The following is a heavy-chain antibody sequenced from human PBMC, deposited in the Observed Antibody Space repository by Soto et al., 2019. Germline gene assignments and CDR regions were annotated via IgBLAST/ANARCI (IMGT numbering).Heavy chain of an antibody. J-gene: IGHJ4*02. CDR3: ARTAGSLRGSYFDY. CDR1: GDSVSSNSAA. Sequence: SQTLSLTCAISGDSVSSNSAAWNWIRQSPSRVLEWLGRTYYRSKWYNDYAVSVKSRITINLDTSKNQFSMQLNSVTPEDSDVYYCARTAGSLRGSYFDYWGQGTLVTVSS. CDR2: TYYRSKWYN. D-gene: IGHD1-26*01. V-gene: IGHV6-1*01.